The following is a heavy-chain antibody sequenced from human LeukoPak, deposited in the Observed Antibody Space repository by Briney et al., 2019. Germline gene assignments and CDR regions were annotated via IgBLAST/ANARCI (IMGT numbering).Heavy chain of an antibody. Sequence: AGGSLRLSCVASGFTVSTNYMTWVRQAPGKGLEWVSVIYSDGGTYYSDSVKGRFTISRDNAKNTLFLQMDSLRAEDTAVYYCARGALREGSNAYYFDYWGQGTLLTVSS. CDR2: IYSDGGT. J-gene: IGHJ4*02. CDR3: ARGALREGSNAYYFDY. D-gene: IGHD5-24*01. V-gene: IGHV3-53*01. CDR1: GFTVSTNY.